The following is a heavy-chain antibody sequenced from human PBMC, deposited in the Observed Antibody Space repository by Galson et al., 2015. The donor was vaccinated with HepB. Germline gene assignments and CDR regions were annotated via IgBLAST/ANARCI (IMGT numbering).Heavy chain of an antibody. CDR3: AGDSYSTSIDY. CDR1: GFTFSSYA. Sequence: SLRLSCAASGFTFSSYAMHWVRQAPGKGLEWVAVISYDGSDKYYADSVKGRFTISRDNSKNTLYLQLNSLRTEDTAVYYCAGDSYSTSIDYWGQGTLVTVSS. D-gene: IGHD6-13*01. CDR2: ISYDGSDK. J-gene: IGHJ4*02. V-gene: IGHV3-30*04.